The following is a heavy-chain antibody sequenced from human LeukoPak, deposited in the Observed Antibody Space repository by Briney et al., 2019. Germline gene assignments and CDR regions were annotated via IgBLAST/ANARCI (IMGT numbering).Heavy chain of an antibody. J-gene: IGHJ4*02. CDR1: GYTFTSYG. Sequence: ASVKVSCKASGYTFTSYGISWVRQAPGQGLEWMGWISAYNGNTNYAQKLQGRVTMTTDTSTSTAYMELRSLRSDDTAVYYCARDYYYYDSSGYSYWGQGTLVTVSS. V-gene: IGHV1-18*01. CDR2: ISAYNGNT. CDR3: ARDYYYYDSSGYSY. D-gene: IGHD3-22*01.